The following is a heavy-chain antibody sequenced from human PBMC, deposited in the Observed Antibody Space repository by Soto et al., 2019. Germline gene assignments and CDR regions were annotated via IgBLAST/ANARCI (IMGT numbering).Heavy chain of an antibody. CDR1: GFTFSNAW. V-gene: IGHV3-15*01. CDR3: TTSYYYDSSGYYHPYFDY. J-gene: IGHJ4*02. Sequence: EMQLVESGGGLVKPGGSLRLSCAASGFTFSNAWMSWVRQAPGKGLEWVGRIKSKTDGGTTDYAAPVKGRFTISRDDSKNTLYLQMNSLKTEDTAVYYCTTSYYYDSSGYYHPYFDYWGQGTLVTVSS. D-gene: IGHD3-22*01. CDR2: IKSKTDGGTT.